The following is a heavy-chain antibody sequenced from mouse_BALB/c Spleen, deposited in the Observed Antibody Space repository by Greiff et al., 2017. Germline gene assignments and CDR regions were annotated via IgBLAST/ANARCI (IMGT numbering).Heavy chain of an antibody. J-gene: IGHJ3*01. V-gene: IGHV2-5-1*01. CDR3: AKNEDYGNCFAY. D-gene: IGHD2-1*01. Sequence: VQLQQSGPSLVQPSQSLSITCTVSGFSLTSYGVHWVRQSPGKGLEWLGVIWRGGSSDYTAAFMSRLSITKDNSKSQVFFKMNSLQADDTAIYYCAKNEDYGNCFAYWGQGTLVTVSA. CDR1: GFSLTSYG. CDR2: IWRGGSS.